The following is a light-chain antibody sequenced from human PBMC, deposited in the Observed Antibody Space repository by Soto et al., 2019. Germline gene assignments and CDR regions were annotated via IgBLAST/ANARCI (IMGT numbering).Light chain of an antibody. CDR1: SSKIGSNT. CDR2: SNN. V-gene: IGLV1-44*01. CDR3: AAWDDSLNGRV. Sequence: QSVLTQPPSASGTPGQRVTISCSGSSSKIGSNTVNWYQQLPGTAPKLLIYSNNQRPSGVPDRFSGSKSGTSASLAISGLQSEDEADYYCAAWDDSLNGRVFGGGTKSPS. J-gene: IGLJ2*01.